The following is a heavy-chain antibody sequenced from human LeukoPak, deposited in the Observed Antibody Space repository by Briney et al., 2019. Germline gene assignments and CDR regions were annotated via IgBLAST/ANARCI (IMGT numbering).Heavy chain of an antibody. CDR2: IYYSGST. CDR1: GGSISDYY. Sequence: SETLSLTCTVSGGSISDYYWSWIRQHPGKGLEWIGYIYYSGSTYYNPSLKSRVTISVDTSKNQFSLKLSSVTAADTAVYYCARDLIQKTGYFDYWGQGTLVTVSS. J-gene: IGHJ4*02. D-gene: IGHD1-1*01. V-gene: IGHV4-31*03. CDR3: ARDLIQKTGYFDY.